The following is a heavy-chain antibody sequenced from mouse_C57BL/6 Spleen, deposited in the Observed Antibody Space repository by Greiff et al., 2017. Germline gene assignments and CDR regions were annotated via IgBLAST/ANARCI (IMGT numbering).Heavy chain of an antibody. J-gene: IGHJ4*01. CDR2: IDPSDSET. CDR1: GYTFTSYW. V-gene: IGHV1-52*01. Sequence: QVQLQQPGAELVRPGSSVKLSCKASGYTFTSYWMHWVKQRPIQGLEWIGNIDPSDSETHYNQKFKDKATLTVDKSSSTAYMQLSSLTSEDSAVYYCARRNSSYEAMDYWGQGTSVTVSS. CDR3: ARRNSSYEAMDY. D-gene: IGHD1-1*01.